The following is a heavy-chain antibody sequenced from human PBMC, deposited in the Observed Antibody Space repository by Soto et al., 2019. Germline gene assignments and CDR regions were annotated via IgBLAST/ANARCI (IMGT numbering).Heavy chain of an antibody. J-gene: IGHJ4*02. V-gene: IGHV3-23*01. CDR1: GFTFSSYA. CDR2: ISGSGGST. CDR3: AKGLGRTWYYFDY. Sequence: EVQLLESGGGLVQPGGSLRLSCAASGFTFSSYAMSWVRQAPGKGLEWVSAISGSGGSTYYADSVKGWFTISRDNSKNTLYLQMNSLRAEDTAVYYCAKGLGRTWYYFDYWGQGTLVTVSS. D-gene: IGHD2-8*01.